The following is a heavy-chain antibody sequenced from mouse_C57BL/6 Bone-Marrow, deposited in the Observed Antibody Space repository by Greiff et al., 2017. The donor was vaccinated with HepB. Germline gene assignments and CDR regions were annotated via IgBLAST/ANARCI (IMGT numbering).Heavy chain of an antibody. Sequence: ESGPGLVKPSQSLSLTCSVTGYSITSGYYWNWIRQFPGNKLEWMGYISYDGSNNYNPSLKNRISITRDTSKNQFFLKLNSVTTEDTATYYCAREGSYGSSYGWYFDVWGTGTTVTVSS. CDR1: GYSITSGYY. J-gene: IGHJ1*03. CDR2: ISYDGSN. CDR3: AREGSYGSSYGWYFDV. D-gene: IGHD1-1*01. V-gene: IGHV3-6*01.